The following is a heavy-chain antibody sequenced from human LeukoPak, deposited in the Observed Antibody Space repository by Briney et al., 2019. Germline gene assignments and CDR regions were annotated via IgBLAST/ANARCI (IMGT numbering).Heavy chain of an antibody. CDR1: GGSITHYY. Sequence: SETLSLTCTVSGGSITHYYWSWIRQPPGKGLEWVGYIFYSGSTTYNPSLKSRVTITLHTSKNQFSLKLTSVTAADTAVYYCARNDFWSGSLRLWGQGTLVTVSS. J-gene: IGHJ4*02. D-gene: IGHD3-3*01. V-gene: IGHV4-59*01. CDR3: ARNDFWSGSLRL. CDR2: IFYSGST.